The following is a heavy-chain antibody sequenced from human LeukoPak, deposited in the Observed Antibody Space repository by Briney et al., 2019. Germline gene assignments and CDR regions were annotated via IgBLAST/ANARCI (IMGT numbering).Heavy chain of an antibody. CDR3: ARAIMTTGIPLTDY. V-gene: IGHV3-21*01. J-gene: IGHJ4*02. CDR1: GFTFSSYS. D-gene: IGHD4-17*01. CDR2: ISSSSSYI. Sequence: KTGGSLRLSCAASGFTFSSYSMNWVRQAPGKGLEWVSSISSSSSYIYYADSVKGRFTISRDNAKNSLYLQMNSLRAEDTAVYYCARAIMTTGIPLTDYWGQGTLVTVSS.